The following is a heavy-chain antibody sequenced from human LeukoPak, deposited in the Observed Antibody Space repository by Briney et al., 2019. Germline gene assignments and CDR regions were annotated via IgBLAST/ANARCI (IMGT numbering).Heavy chain of an antibody. D-gene: IGHD2-15*01. Sequence: SETLSLTCTVSGGSISSNTYYWGWIRQPPGKGLEWIGSIYYSGSTYYNPSLKSRVTISVDTSKNQFSLKLSSVTAGDTAVYYCARVVVVVAATVYYYMDVWGKGTTVTISS. CDR1: GGSISSNTYY. CDR2: IYYSGST. V-gene: IGHV4-39*07. J-gene: IGHJ6*03. CDR3: ARVVVVVAATVYYYMDV.